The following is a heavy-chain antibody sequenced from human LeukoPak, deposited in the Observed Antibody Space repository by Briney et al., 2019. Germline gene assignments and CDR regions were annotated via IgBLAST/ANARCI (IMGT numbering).Heavy chain of an antibody. Sequence: SETLSLTCAVYGGSFSGYYWSWIRQPPGKGLEWIGEINHSGSTNYNPSLKSRVTISVDTSKNQFSPKLSSVTAADTAVYYCARRTTTWAKRGMDVWGQGTTVTVSS. J-gene: IGHJ6*02. CDR3: ARRTTTWAKRGMDV. CDR2: INHSGST. V-gene: IGHV4-34*01. D-gene: IGHD4-17*01. CDR1: GGSFSGYY.